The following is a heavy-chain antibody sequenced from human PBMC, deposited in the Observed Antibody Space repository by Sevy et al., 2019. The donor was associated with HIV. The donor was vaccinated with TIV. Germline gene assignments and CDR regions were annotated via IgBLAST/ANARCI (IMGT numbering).Heavy chain of an antibody. CDR3: ARVWSGRTYYYYYGLDV. Sequence: SETLSLTCVVSGYSISSGYYWGWIRQPPGKGLEWIGSISHCGSTYYNPSLKSRVTISVDTSKNQFSLKLSSVTAADTAVYYCARVWSGRTYYYYYGLDVWGQGTTVTVSS. V-gene: IGHV4-38-2*01. J-gene: IGHJ6*02. CDR1: GYSISSGYY. D-gene: IGHD1-26*01. CDR2: ISHCGST.